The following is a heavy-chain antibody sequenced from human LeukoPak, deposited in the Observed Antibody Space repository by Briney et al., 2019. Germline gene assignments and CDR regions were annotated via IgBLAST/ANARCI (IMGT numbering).Heavy chain of an antibody. D-gene: IGHD4-23*01. J-gene: IGHJ2*01. CDR3: ARATGNSDHSPREPIHWYFDL. CDR1: GGTFSTFG. Sequence: SVKVSCKASGGTFSTFGLSWVRQAPGQGLEWMGGIIPIFGPANYARKFQGRVTITADESTSTAYMELSSLRSEDTAVYFCARATGNSDHSPREPIHWYFDLWGRGTLVTVSS. V-gene: IGHV1-69*01. CDR2: IIPIFGPA.